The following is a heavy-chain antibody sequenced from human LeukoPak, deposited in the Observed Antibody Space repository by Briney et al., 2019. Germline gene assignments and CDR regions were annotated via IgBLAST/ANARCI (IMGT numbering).Heavy chain of an antibody. CDR3: ARVPTVTFFDY. J-gene: IGHJ4*02. CDR2: IYYSGST. V-gene: IGHV4-34*01. CDR1: GGSFSGYY. D-gene: IGHD4-17*01. Sequence: PSETLSLTCAVYGGSFSGYYWGWIRQPPGKGLEWVGTIYYSGSTYYNPSLKSRVTISVDTSKNQFSLKLSSVTAADTAVYYCARVPTVTFFDYWGQGTLVTVSS.